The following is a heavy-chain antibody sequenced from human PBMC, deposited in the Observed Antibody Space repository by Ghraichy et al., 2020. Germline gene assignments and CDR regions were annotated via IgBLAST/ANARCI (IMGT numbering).Heavy chain of an antibody. D-gene: IGHD3-22*01. Sequence: GGSLRLSCAASGFTFSSYAMHWVRQAPGKGLEWVAVISYDGSNKYYADSVKGRFTISRDNSKNTLYLQMNSLRAEDTAVYYCARASKEYYYDSSGYYYARAFDIWGQGTMVTVSS. CDR2: ISYDGSNK. CDR3: ARASKEYYYDSSGYYYARAFDI. CDR1: GFTFSSYA. J-gene: IGHJ3*02. V-gene: IGHV3-30-3*01.